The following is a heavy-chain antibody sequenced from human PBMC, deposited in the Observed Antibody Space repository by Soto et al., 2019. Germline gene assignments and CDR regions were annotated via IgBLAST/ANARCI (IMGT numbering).Heavy chain of an antibody. CDR3: ASKSATDTNNWFDP. V-gene: IGHV4-34*01. D-gene: IGHD3-3*01. Sequence: QVQLQQWGAGLLKPSETLSLTCAVYGGSFSGYYWSWIRQPPGKGLEWIGEINHSGSTNYNPYLKSRVTISVDTSKNQFSLKLSSVTAADTAVYYCASKSATDTNNWFDPWGQGTLVTVSS. J-gene: IGHJ5*02. CDR2: INHSGST. CDR1: GGSFSGYY.